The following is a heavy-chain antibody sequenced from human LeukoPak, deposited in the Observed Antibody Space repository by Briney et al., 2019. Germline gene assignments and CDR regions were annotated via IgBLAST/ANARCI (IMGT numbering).Heavy chain of an antibody. D-gene: IGHD3-22*01. CDR3: AKVVRRRIVVVITWGYFDY. V-gene: IGHV3-23*01. CDR1: GFTFSSYA. Sequence: PGGSLRLSCAASGFTFSSYAMSWVRQAPGKGLEWVSAISGSGGSTYYADSVKGRFTISRDNSKNTLYLQMNSLRAEDTAVYYCAKVVRRRIVVVITWGYFDYWGQGTLVTVSS. CDR2: ISGSGGST. J-gene: IGHJ4*02.